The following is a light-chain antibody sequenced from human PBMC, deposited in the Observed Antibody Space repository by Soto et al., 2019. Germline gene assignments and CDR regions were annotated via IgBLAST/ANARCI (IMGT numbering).Light chain of an antibody. J-gene: IGLJ3*02. Sequence: QSALTQPASVSDSPGQSITISCTGTSSDVGGSNFVSWYQQHPGKPPKLIIYDVANRPSGVSNRFSGSKSGSTASLIISRLQTEDEADYYCVSYTSSSTRVFGGGTKLTVL. CDR1: SSDVGGSNF. CDR2: DVA. CDR3: VSYTSSSTRV. V-gene: IGLV2-14*03.